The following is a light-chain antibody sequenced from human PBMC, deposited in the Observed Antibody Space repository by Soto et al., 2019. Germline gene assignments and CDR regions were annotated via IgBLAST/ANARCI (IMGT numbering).Light chain of an antibody. V-gene: IGKV3-20*01. CDR2: GAS. Sequence: ATLSCRASQSVSSSYLAWYQQKPGQAPRLLIYGASSRATGIPDRFSGSGSGTDFTLTISRLEPEDFAVYYCQQYGSLFTFGPGTKVDIK. CDR3: QQYGSLFT. CDR1: QSVSSSY. J-gene: IGKJ3*01.